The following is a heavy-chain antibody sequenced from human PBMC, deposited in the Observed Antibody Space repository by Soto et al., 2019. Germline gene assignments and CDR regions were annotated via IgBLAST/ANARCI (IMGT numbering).Heavy chain of an antibody. CDR1: GYSFTNFH. CDR3: ARDVIGHANYETSGYYFDH. Sequence: QVQLSQFGAEVKKPGDSVKVSCKASGYSFTNFHIHWVRQAPGQGLEWMGMIDPSGGITRDAQRLQGRITMSRDASTSTVYMELSSLPSADTAVYYCARDVIGHANYETSGYYFDHWGQGTLVTVSS. CDR2: IDPSGGIT. V-gene: IGHV1-46*01. J-gene: IGHJ4*02. D-gene: IGHD3-22*01.